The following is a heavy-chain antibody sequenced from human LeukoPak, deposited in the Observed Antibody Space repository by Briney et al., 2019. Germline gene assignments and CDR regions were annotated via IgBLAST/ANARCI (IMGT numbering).Heavy chain of an antibody. V-gene: IGHV3-7*01. CDR2: IKQDGSEK. CDR1: GFTFSSYW. J-gene: IGHJ4*02. CDR3: ARDRNHLSIAVAGAFDY. D-gene: IGHD6-19*01. Sequence: PGGSLRLSCAASGFTFSSYWMSWVRQAPGKGLEWVANIKQDGSEKYYVDSVKGRFTISRDNAKNSLYLQMNSLRAEDTAVYYCARDRNHLSIAVAGAFDYWGQGTLVTVSS.